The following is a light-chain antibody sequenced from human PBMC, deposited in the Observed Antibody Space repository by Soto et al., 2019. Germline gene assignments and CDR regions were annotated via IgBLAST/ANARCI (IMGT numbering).Light chain of an antibody. J-gene: IGLJ2*01. CDR2: DVS. CDR1: SSDVGGYNY. Sequence: QSVLTQPASVSGSPGQSITISCTGTSSDVGGYNYVSWYQQHPGKAPKLMIYDVSNRPSGVSNRFSGSKSGNTASLTISGLQAEDGDDYYCTSYTSSSNVVFGGGTKLTVL. CDR3: TSYTSSSNVV. V-gene: IGLV2-14*01.